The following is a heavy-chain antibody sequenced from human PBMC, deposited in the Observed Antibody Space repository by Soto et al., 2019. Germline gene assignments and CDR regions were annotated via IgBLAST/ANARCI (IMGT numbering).Heavy chain of an antibody. J-gene: IGHJ4*02. V-gene: IGHV3-30*18. CDR2: ISYDGSNK. CDR1: GFTFSSYG. D-gene: IGHD6-19*01. CDR3: AKDSGVVWQWLTGIDY. Sequence: QVQLVESGGGVVQPGRSLRLSCAASGFTFSSYGMHWVRQAPGKGLEWVAVISYDGSNKYYADSVKGRFTISRDNSKNTLYLQMSSLRAEDTAVYYCAKDSGVVWQWLTGIDYWGQGTLVTVSS.